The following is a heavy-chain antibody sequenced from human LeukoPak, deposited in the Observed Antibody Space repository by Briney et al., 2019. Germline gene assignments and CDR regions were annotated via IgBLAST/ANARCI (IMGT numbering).Heavy chain of an antibody. J-gene: IGHJ4*02. CDR1: GFSLSTRGMC. CDR2: IDWDDDK. V-gene: IGHV2-70*11. D-gene: IGHD3-22*01. CDR3: VGVNYYDTSLGFA. Sequence: SGPTLVNPTQTLTLTCTFSGFSLSTRGMCVSWIRQPPGKALEWLARIDWDDDKYYSTSLKTRLTISKDTSNNQVVLTVTNMDPVDTATYYCVGVNYYDTSLGFAWGQGTLVTVSS.